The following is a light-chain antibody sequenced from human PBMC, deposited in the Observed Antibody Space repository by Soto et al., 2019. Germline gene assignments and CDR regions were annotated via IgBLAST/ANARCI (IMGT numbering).Light chain of an antibody. V-gene: IGKV1-39*01. CDR1: QRISSY. CDR2: AAS. Sequence: DIQMTQCPSSLSASVGDRVTITCRASQRISSYLNWYQQKPGKAPKLLIYAASSLQSGVPSRFSGSGSGTDFTLTISSLQPEDFATYYCQQSYSTLTFGPGTKVDIK. CDR3: QQSYSTLT. J-gene: IGKJ3*01.